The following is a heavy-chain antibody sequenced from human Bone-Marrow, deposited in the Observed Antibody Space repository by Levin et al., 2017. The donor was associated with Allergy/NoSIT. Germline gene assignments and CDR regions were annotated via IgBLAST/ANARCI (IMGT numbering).Heavy chain of an antibody. D-gene: IGHD3-3*01. CDR3: ARIGVSQSFDL. CDR2: IYFSGSA. Sequence: SQTLSLTCTVSGGSVNNYYWGWIRQPPGKGLECIGYIYFSGSAIYNPSLTSRVTISIDTSKDQFSLKLSSVTATDTAVYYCARIGVSQSFDLWGRGTLVTVSS. V-gene: IGHV4-59*08. J-gene: IGHJ2*01. CDR1: GGSVNNYY.